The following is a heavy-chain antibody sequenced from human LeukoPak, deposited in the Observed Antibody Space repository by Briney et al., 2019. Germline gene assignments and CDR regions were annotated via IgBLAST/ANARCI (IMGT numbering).Heavy chain of an antibody. D-gene: IGHD3-9*01. CDR3: AKWGDYDVLTGYYVSDY. CDR1: RFASTNYA. CDR2: ITGSGGNT. J-gene: IGHJ4*02. V-gene: IGHV3-23*01. Sequence: PGASLRLSSAASRFASTNYAMSWVRQAPGTRLEWVSAITGSGGNTYYADSVKGRFTISRDNSKNTVFLQMNSLRAEGTAVYYCAKWGDYDVLTGYYVSDYWGEGTLVTVSS.